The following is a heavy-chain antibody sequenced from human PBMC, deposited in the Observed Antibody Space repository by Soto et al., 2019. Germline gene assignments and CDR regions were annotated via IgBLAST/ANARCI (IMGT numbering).Heavy chain of an antibody. J-gene: IGHJ4*02. Sequence: EVQLLESGGGLVQPGGSLRLSCAASGFTFSSYAMSWVRQAPGKGLEWVSAISGSGGSTYYADSVKGRFTISRDNSKNTLYLQMNSLRAEDTAVYYCARVKRAAGTASPARDEYWGQGTLVTVSS. CDR3: ARVKRAAGTASPARDEY. CDR2: ISGSGGST. CDR1: GFTFSSYA. V-gene: IGHV3-23*01. D-gene: IGHD6-13*01.